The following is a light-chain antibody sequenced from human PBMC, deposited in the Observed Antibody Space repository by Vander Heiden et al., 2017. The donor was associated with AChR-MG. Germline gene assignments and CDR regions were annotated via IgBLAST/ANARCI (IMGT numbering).Light chain of an antibody. J-gene: IGLJ2*01. CDR2: GTS. V-gene: IGLV1-40*01. CDR3: QSYDSSLSVVI. Sequence: SVLTQPPSVSGAPGQRVPISCTGISSNIGAGYDVHWYQQLPGTAPKLLIYGTSNRPSGVPDRFSASKSGTSASLAITGLQAEDEADYYCQSYDSSLSVVIFGGGTKLTVL. CDR1: SSNIGAGYD.